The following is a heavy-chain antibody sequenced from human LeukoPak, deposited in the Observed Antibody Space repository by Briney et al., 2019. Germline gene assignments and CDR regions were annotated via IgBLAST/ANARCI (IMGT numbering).Heavy chain of an antibody. J-gene: IGHJ4*02. CDR3: ARSELLWFGGVNSGFDY. CDR1: GGSISSYY. V-gene: IGHV4-59*01. CDR2: IYYSGST. Sequence: SETLSLTCTVSGGSISSYYWSWIRQPPGKGLEWIGYIYYSGSTNYNPSLKSRVTISLDTSKNQFSLKLSSVTTADTAVYYCARSELLWFGGVNSGFDYWGQGTLVTVSS. D-gene: IGHD3-10*01.